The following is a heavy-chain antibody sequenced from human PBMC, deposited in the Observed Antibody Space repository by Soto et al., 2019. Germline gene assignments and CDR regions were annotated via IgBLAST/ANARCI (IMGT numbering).Heavy chain of an antibody. V-gene: IGHV3-33*01. CDR3: ARERNIVVVPAAIADY. CDR2: IWYDGVKK. Sequence: GGSLRLSCAASGFSFSNYGMHWVRQAPGKGLEWVAAIWYDGVKKHHADSVKGRFTISRDNSKNTLYLQMNSLRAEDTAVYYCARERNIVVVPAAIADYWGQGTLVTVYS. CDR1: GFSFSNYG. D-gene: IGHD2-2*01. J-gene: IGHJ4*02.